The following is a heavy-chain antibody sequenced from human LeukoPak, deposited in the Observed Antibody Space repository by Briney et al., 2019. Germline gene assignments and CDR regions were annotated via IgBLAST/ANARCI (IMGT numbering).Heavy chain of an antibody. Sequence: PSETLSLTCTVSGGSISSGGYYWSWIRQPPGKGLEWIGYIYHSGSTYYNPSLKSRVTISVDRSKNQFSLKLSSVTAADTAVYYCARDSPAMAGIMYNWFDPWGQGTLVTVSS. CDR3: ARDSPAMAGIMYNWFDP. J-gene: IGHJ5*02. CDR2: IYHSGST. CDR1: GGSISSGGYY. D-gene: IGHD6-19*01. V-gene: IGHV4-30-2*01.